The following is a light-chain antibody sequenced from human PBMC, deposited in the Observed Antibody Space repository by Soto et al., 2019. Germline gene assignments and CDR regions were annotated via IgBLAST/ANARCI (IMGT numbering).Light chain of an antibody. CDR1: QSISSW. Sequence: DIQMTQSPSTLSASVGARVTITCRASQSISSWLAWYQQKPGKAPKLLIYDASSLESGVPSRFSGSVSGTEFTLTISSLQPDDFATYYCQQYNSYPGTFGQGTKVEIK. V-gene: IGKV1-5*01. J-gene: IGKJ1*01. CDR3: QQYNSYPGT. CDR2: DAS.